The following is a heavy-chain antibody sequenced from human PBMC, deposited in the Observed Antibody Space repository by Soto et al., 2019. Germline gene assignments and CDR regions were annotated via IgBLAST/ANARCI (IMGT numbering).Heavy chain of an antibody. CDR1: GFTFSNYA. CDR2: ISSSGGST. Sequence: GGSLRLSCAASGFTFSNYAMSWVRQAPGKGLEWVSAISSSGGSTYYADSVKGRFTISRDNSKNTLYLQMNSLRAEDTAVYYCAKDAVEVLWELLTQLPYYYYYGMDVWGQGTAVTVSS. D-gene: IGHD1-26*01. CDR3: AKDAVEVLWELLTQLPYYYYYGMDV. V-gene: IGHV3-23*01. J-gene: IGHJ6*02.